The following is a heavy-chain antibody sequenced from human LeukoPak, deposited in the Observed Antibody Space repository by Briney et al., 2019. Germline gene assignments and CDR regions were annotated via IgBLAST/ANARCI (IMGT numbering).Heavy chain of an antibody. CDR1: GFTYSSYA. Sequence: GGSLRLSCAASGFTYSSYAMNWVRQAPGKGLEWVSVISSSGGTTYYSDSVKGRFIISRDNSKNTLYLQMNSLRAEDTAVYYCAKAGIAVPATPEYCGQGTQVTVSS. J-gene: IGHJ4*02. CDR3: AKAGIAVPATPEY. V-gene: IGHV3-23*01. D-gene: IGHD6-19*01. CDR2: ISSSGGTT.